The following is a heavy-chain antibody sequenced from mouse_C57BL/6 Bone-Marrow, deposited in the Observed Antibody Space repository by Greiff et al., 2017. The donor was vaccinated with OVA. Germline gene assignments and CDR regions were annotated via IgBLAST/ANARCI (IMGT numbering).Heavy chain of an antibody. CDR3: ARGDIYYGNSYWYFDV. CDR2: IHPSDSDT. D-gene: IGHD2-1*01. V-gene: IGHV1-74*01. CDR1: GYTFTSYW. J-gene: IGHJ1*03. Sequence: QVQLQQPGAELVKPGASVKVSCKASGYTFTSYWMHWVKQRPGQGLEWIGRIHPSDSDTNYNQKFKGKATLTVDTSSSTAYMELHSLTSEDSAVYFCARGDIYYGNSYWYFDVWGTGTTVTVSS.